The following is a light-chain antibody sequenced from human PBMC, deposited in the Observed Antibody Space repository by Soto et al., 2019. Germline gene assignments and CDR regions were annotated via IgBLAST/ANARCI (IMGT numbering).Light chain of an antibody. Sequence: QSVLTQPRSVSGSPGQSVTISCTGTSSDVGGYNYVSWYQQYPGKAPKLMIYEISKRPSRVPDRFPGSKFGNTASLTISGVQAEDEADYYCCSYAGSPYVFGPGTKLTDL. CDR1: SSDVGGYNY. V-gene: IGLV2-11*01. J-gene: IGLJ1*01. CDR2: EIS. CDR3: CSYAGSPYV.